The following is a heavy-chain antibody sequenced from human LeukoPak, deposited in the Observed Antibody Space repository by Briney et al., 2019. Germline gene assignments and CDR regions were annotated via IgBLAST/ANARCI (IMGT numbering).Heavy chain of an antibody. D-gene: IGHD3-10*01. J-gene: IGHJ6*03. V-gene: IGHV1-46*01. CDR3: ARVTYYYGSGTDPYYYYYMDV. CDR2: INPSDGST. CDR1: GYTFTSYY. Sequence: ASVKVSCKASGYTFTSYYMHWVRQAPGQGLEWMGIINPSDGSTNYAQKFQGRVTMTRDTSTSTVYMELSSLRSEDTAVYYCARVTYYYGSGTDPYYYYYMDVWGKGTTVTVSS.